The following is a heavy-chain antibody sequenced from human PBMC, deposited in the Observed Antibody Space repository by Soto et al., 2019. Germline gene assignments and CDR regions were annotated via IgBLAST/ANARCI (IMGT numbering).Heavy chain of an antibody. V-gene: IGHV1-46*01. CDR1: GYTCPRDY. CDR2: IIPSGGST. J-gene: IGHJ5*02. CDR3: ARLGSGSYFRDP. D-gene: IGHD3-10*01. Sequence: ASPKVFCNASGYTCPRDYPPWVPQDPGQGLEWMGIIIPSGGSTSYAQKFQGRVTMTRDTSTSTVYMELSSLRSEDTAVHYSARLGSGSYFRDPWGHGTLVTVSS.